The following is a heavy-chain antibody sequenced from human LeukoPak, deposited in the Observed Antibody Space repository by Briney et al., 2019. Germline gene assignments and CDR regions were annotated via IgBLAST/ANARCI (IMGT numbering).Heavy chain of an antibody. CDR3: AKVLYGDPYFGS. Sequence: PGGSLRLSCAASGFSFSSYGMHWVRHAPGKGLEWVAFVRYDGINKYYAGSVKGRFTISRDNSKNTLYLQMNSLRAEDTAMYCCAKVLYGDPYFGSWGQGALVSVSS. CDR2: VRYDGINK. CDR1: GFSFSSYG. D-gene: IGHD4-17*01. J-gene: IGHJ4*02. V-gene: IGHV3-30*02.